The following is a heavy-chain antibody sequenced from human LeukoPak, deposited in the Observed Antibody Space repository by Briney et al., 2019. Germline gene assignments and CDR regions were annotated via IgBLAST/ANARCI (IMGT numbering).Heavy chain of an antibody. CDR3: AKAGRGSRGYSYGYFDY. V-gene: IGHV3-9*01. CDR2: ISWNSGSI. CDR1: GFTFDDYA. D-gene: IGHD5-18*01. Sequence: PGGSLRLSCAASGFTFDDYAMHWVRQVPGKGLEWVSGISWNSGSIGYADSVKGRFTISRDNAKNSLYLQMNSLRAEDTALYYGAKAGRGSRGYSYGYFDYWGQGTLVTVSS. J-gene: IGHJ4*02.